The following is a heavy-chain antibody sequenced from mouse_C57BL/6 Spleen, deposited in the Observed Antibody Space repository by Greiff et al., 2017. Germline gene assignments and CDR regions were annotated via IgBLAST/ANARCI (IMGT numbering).Heavy chain of an antibody. V-gene: IGHV1-53*01. CDR3: ARGTTVVAGDYAMDY. CDR1: GYTFTSYW. CDR2: INPSNGGT. D-gene: IGHD1-1*01. J-gene: IGHJ4*01. Sequence: QVHVKQSGTELVKPGASVKLSCKASGYTFTSYWMHWVKQRPGQGLEWIGNINPSNGGTNYNEKFKSKATLTVDKSSSTAYMQLSSLTSEDSAVYYCARGTTVVAGDYAMDYWGQGTSVTVSS.